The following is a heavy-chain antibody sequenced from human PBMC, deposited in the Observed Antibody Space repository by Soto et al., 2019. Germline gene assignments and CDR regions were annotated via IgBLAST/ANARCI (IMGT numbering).Heavy chain of an antibody. D-gene: IGHD3-16*02. CDR1: GFTFDDYA. J-gene: IGHJ4*02. V-gene: IGHV3-9*01. CDR2: ISWNSGSI. Sequence: GGSLRLSCAASGFTFDDYAMHWVRQAPGKGLEWVSGISWNSGSIGYADSVKGRFTISRDNAKNSLYLQMNSLRAEDTALYYCAKETGGVIGPPNSGCLDYWGQGTLVTVSS. CDR3: AKETGGVIGPPNSGCLDY.